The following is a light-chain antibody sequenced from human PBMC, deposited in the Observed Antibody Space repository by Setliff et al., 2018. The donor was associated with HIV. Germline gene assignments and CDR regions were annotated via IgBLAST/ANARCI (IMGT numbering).Light chain of an antibody. V-gene: IGLV7-43*01. J-gene: IGLJ3*02. Sequence: QAVVTQEPSLTVSPGGTVTLTCASSTGAVTSGYYPNWFQQKFGQAPRTLIYYTSKKHSRTPARFSGSLLGGKAALTLSGVQPEDEADYYCLLYYGGAAVFGGGTKVTVL. CDR2: YTS. CDR3: LLYYGGAAV. CDR1: TGAVTSGYY.